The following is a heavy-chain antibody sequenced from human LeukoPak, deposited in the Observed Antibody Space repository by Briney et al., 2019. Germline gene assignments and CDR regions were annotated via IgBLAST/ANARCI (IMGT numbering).Heavy chain of an antibody. CDR1: GGSISSYY. CDR2: IYTSGST. Sequence: SETLSLTCTVSGGSISSYYWSWIRQPAGKGLEWIGRIYTSGSTNYNPSLKSRVTMSVDTSKNQFSLKLSSVTAADTAVYYCARETLDIVVVPAADKEYYYYYYIDVWGKGTTVTVSS. CDR3: ARETLDIVVVPAADKEYYYYYYIDV. V-gene: IGHV4-4*07. J-gene: IGHJ6*03. D-gene: IGHD2-2*03.